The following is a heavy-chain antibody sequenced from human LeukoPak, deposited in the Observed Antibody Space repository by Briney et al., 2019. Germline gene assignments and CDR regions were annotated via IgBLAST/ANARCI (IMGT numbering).Heavy chain of an antibody. D-gene: IGHD1-26*01. CDR2: ISGSGGST. J-gene: IGHJ6*03. Sequence: GGSLRLSCAASGFTFGSHWMTWVRQAPGKGLEWVSAISGSGGSTYYADSVKGRFTISRDNSKNTLYLQMNSLRAEDTAVYYCAKKGRELLRSYYYYYMDVWGKGTTVTVSS. CDR3: AKKGRELLRSYYYYYMDV. V-gene: IGHV3-23*01. CDR1: GFTFGSHW.